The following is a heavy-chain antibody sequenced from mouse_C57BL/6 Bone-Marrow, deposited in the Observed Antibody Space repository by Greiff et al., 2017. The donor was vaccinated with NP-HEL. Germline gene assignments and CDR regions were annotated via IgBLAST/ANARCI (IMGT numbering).Heavy chain of an antibody. CDR1: GYTFTDYY. Sequence: EVQLQQSGPELVKPGASVQISCKASGYTFTDYYMNWVKQSHGKSLEWIGDINPNNGGTSYNQKFKGKATLTVDKSSSTAYMELRSLTSEDSAVYYCASPVVAENFDVWGTGTTVTVSS. V-gene: IGHV1-26*01. D-gene: IGHD1-1*01. CDR3: ASPVVAENFDV. CDR2: INPNNGGT. J-gene: IGHJ1*03.